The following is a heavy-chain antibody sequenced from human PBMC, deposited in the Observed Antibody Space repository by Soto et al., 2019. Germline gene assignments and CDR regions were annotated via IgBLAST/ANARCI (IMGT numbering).Heavy chain of an antibody. V-gene: IGHV1-69*13. Sequence: SVKVSCKASGGTFSSYAISWVRQAPGQGLEWMGGIIPTFGTANYAQKFQGRVTITADESTSTAYMELSSLRSEDTAVYYCARSSYYDSSGYYYAPPKWFDPWGQGTLVTVSS. CDR1: GGTFSSYA. J-gene: IGHJ5*02. CDR2: IIPTFGTA. D-gene: IGHD3-22*01. CDR3: ARSSYYDSSGYYYAPPKWFDP.